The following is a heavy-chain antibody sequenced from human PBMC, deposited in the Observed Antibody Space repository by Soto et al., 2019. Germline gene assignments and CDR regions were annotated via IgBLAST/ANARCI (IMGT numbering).Heavy chain of an antibody. V-gene: IGHV4-31*03. D-gene: IGHD4-17*01. CDR3: ARVQPYDYGANTGWLDP. Sequence: QVQLHESGPGLVNPSQTLSLTCTVSSGSISSGGYYWSWIRQHPGKGLEWIGYTFYSGATYYNPSLKSRTIISVDTSKNQFSLTLTSLTAADTSVYYCARVQPYDYGANTGWLDPWGQRTLVTVSS. CDR1: SGSISSGGYY. CDR2: TFYSGAT. J-gene: IGHJ5*02.